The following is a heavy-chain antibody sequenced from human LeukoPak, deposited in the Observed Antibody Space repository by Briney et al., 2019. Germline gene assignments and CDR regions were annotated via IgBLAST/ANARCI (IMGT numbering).Heavy chain of an antibody. D-gene: IGHD3-22*01. Sequence: GGSLRLSCAASGFTFSNYWMSWVRQAPGKGLEWVANIKGDGSYKYYVDSVKGRFTISRDDAKSSVYLQMNTLRAEDTAVYYCATSADSSGNDWGQGTLVTVSS. CDR1: GFTFSNYW. V-gene: IGHV3-7*03. CDR3: ATSADSSGND. CDR2: IKGDGSYK. J-gene: IGHJ4*02.